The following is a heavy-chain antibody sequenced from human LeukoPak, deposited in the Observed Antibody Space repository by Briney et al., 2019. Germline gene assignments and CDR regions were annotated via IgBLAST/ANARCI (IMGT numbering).Heavy chain of an antibody. V-gene: IGHV3-33*01. Sequence: GRSLRLSCAASGFTFSSYGMHWVRQAPGKGLEWVAVIWYDGSNKYYADSVKGRFTISRDNSKNTLYLQMNSLRSEDTAVYYCARAGGYDFWSGFDYWGQGTLVTVSS. J-gene: IGHJ4*02. CDR2: IWYDGSNK. CDR3: ARAGGYDFWSGFDY. CDR1: GFTFSSYG. D-gene: IGHD3-3*01.